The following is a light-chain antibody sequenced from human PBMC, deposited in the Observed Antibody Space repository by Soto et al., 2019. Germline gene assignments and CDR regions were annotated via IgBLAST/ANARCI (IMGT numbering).Light chain of an antibody. CDR2: DAS. J-gene: IGKJ3*01. Sequence: DIQMTQSPSSLSASVGDRVTITCQASQDISNYLNWYQQKPGKAPKLLIYDASNLETGVPSRFSGSGSGTDFTFTINSLQPEDIATYYCQQYDNLPPFTFGPGNKVDIK. CDR3: QQYDNLPPFT. V-gene: IGKV1-33*01. CDR1: QDISNY.